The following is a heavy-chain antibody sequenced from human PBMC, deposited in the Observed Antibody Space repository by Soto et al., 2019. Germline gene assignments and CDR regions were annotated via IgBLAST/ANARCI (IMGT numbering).Heavy chain of an antibody. CDR2: IYYSGST. V-gene: IGHV4-39*01. D-gene: IGHD3-3*01. CDR1: GGSISSSSYY. J-gene: IGHJ6*02. Sequence: QLQLQESGPGLVKPSETLSLTCTVSGGSISSSSYYWGWIRQPPGKGLEWIGSIYYSGSTYYNPSLKCRVTISVDTSKNQFSLKLSSVTAADTAVYYCARHVLRFLEWPRGMDVWGQGTTVTVSS. CDR3: ARHVLRFLEWPRGMDV.